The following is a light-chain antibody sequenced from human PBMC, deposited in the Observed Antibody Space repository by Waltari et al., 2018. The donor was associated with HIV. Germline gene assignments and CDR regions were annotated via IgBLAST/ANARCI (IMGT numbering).Light chain of an antibody. V-gene: IGKV4-1*01. Sequence: DIVLTQSPDPMAVSMVERDTVNGTSSQTVLYSSDNRDYLAWYQVRPGQPPQLRIYWASTRQAGVPDRFSGRESVTHFTLTISGLEAEDVAIYYCQQYYTTPQSFGQGTRLE. CDR1: QTVLYSSDNRDY. J-gene: IGKJ2*03. CDR3: QQYYTTPQS. CDR2: WAS.